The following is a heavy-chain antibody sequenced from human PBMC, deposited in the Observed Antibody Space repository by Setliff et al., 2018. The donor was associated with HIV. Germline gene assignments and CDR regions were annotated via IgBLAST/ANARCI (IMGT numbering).Heavy chain of an antibody. CDR1: GFTFSSNA. D-gene: IGHD3-9*01. CDR3: AREYDVLTGYYISAFDI. CDR2: ISSNGGST. Sequence: GGSLRLSCSASGFTFSSNAMHWVRQAPGKGLEYVSSISSNGGSTYYADSVKGRFTMTRDTSINTAYMELSRLRSDDTAVYYCAREYDVLTGYYISAFDIWGQGTMVTVSS. V-gene: IGHV3-64*04. J-gene: IGHJ3*02.